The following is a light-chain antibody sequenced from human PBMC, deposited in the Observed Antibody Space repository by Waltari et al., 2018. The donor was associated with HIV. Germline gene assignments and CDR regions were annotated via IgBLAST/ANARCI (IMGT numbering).Light chain of an antibody. CDR2: VAS. Sequence: DIQMTPSRSSLSAPVGDRVTITCRATQRISNYLNWYQQRPGKAPKLLISVASSLQSGVTSRFSGSGSGTDFTLTISSLQPEDFATYYCQQSHSTPLTFGPGTRVDIK. J-gene: IGKJ3*01. V-gene: IGKV1-39*01. CDR3: QQSHSTPLT. CDR1: QRISNY.